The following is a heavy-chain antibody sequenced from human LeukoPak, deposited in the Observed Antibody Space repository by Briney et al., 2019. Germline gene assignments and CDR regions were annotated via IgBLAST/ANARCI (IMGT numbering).Heavy chain of an antibody. CDR3: AREARYYDILTGYYLFYFDY. V-gene: IGHV1-69*13. J-gene: IGHJ4*02. CDR2: IIPIFGTA. CDR1: GGTFSSYA. D-gene: IGHD3-9*01. Sequence: SVKVSCKASGGTFSSYAISWVRQAPGQGLEWMGGIIPIFGTANYAQKFQGRVTITADESTSTAYMELSSLRSENTAVYYCAREARYYDILTGYYLFYFDYWGQGTLVTVSS.